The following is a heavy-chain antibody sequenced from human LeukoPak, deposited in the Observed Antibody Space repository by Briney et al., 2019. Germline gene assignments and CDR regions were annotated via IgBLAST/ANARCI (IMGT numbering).Heavy chain of an antibody. D-gene: IGHD3-9*01. CDR1: GFTFDDYA. CDR3: AKDIQSYLYDILTGFDY. Sequence: GGSLRLSFAASGFTFDDYAMHWVRQAPGKGLEWVSGISWNSGSIGYADSVKGRFTISSDNAKNSLDLQMNSLRADDTALYYCAKDIQSYLYDILTGFDYWGQGTLVTVSS. CDR2: ISWNSGSI. J-gene: IGHJ4*02. V-gene: IGHV3-9*01.